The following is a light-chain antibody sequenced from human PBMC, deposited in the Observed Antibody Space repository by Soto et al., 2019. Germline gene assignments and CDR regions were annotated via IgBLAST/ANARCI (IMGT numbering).Light chain of an antibody. Sequence: DVVMTQSPLSLPVTLGQPASISCRSSQSLAYSDGNTYLNWFQQRPGQSPRRLIYKVSKRDSGVPDRFSGSGSSTDFTLKISRVEAEDVGVYYCMQGTHWPPNTFGQGTKLEIK. CDR1: QSLAYSDGNTY. CDR3: MQGTHWPPNT. J-gene: IGKJ2*01. V-gene: IGKV2-30*01. CDR2: KVS.